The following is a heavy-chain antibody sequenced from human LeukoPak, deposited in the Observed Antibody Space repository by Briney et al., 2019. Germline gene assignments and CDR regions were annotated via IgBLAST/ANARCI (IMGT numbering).Heavy chain of an antibody. CDR3: ARGSVDYGDYDFDY. V-gene: IGHV4-4*07. CDR2: IYTSGST. CDR1: DGSISSYY. J-gene: IGHJ4*02. D-gene: IGHD4-17*01. Sequence: SETLSLTCTVSDGSISSYYWSWIRQPAGKGLEWIGRIYTSGSTNYNPSLKSRVTMSVDTSKNQFSLKLSSVTAADTAVYYCARGSVDYGDYDFDYWGQGTLVTVSS.